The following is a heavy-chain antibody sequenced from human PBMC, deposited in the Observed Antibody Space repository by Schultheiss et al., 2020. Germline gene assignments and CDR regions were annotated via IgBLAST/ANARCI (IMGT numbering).Heavy chain of an antibody. CDR2: VYPSGTT. V-gene: IGHV4-4*02. J-gene: IGHJ6*02. D-gene: IGHD3-10*01. Sequence: SETLSLTCAVSGGSISSSNWWSWIRQPAGKGLEWVGRVYPSGTTYYNASLKSRVSISGDTSRNQFSLKVSSVTAADTAVYHCARVSGPYYYGMDVWGQGTTVTVSS. CDR3: ARVSGPYYYGMDV. CDR1: GGSISSSNW.